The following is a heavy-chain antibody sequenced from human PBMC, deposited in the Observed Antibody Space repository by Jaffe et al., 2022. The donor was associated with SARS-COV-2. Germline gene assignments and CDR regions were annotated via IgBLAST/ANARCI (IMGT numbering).Heavy chain of an antibody. CDR2: IYTSGST. V-gene: IGHV4-61*02. D-gene: IGHD3-10*01. CDR3: ARASAGILAEGFDY. CDR1: GGSISSGSYY. Sequence: QVQLQESGPGLVKPSQTLSLTCTVSGGSISSGSYYWSWIRQPAGKGLEWIGRIYTSGSTNYNPSLKSRVTISVDTSKNQFSLKLSSVTAADTAVYYCARASAGILAEGFDYWGQGTLVTVSS. J-gene: IGHJ4*02.